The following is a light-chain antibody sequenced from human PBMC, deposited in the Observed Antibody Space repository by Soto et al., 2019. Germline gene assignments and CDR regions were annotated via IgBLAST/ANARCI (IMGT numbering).Light chain of an antibody. Sequence: EIVMTWSPAPLSVTPGERATLSCIAIQPVNRQVMRYQHKQGQTPRILIFDTSARATGIPARFSGSGSGTEFTLTIISLQSEDFALYYCQHYLRWTPTFGQGTKVDIK. J-gene: IGKJ1*01. V-gene: IGKV3-15*01. CDR3: QHYLRWTPT. CDR2: DTS. CDR1: QPVNRQ.